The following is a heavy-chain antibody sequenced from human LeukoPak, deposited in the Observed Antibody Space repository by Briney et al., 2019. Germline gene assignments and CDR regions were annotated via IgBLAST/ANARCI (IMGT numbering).Heavy chain of an antibody. CDR3: TRDGGSFCDFDY. CDR1: GFSFRNYA. D-gene: IGHD1-26*01. CDR2: INTDGRIT. Sequence: GGSLRLSCVASGFSFRNYAIAWVRQAPGKGLEYVSVINTDGRITYYADSVKGRFTISRDNSKNTVYLQMDSLRGEDMAVYYCTRDGGSFCDFDYWGQGALVTVSS. J-gene: IGHJ4*02. V-gene: IGHV3-64*02.